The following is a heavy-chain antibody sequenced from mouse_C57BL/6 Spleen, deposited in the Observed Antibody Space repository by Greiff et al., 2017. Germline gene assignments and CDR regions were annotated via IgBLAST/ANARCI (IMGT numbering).Heavy chain of an antibody. CDR1: GYTFTDYN. Sequence: EVQLQQSGPELVKPGASVKIPCKASGYTFTDYNMDWVKQSHGKSLEWIGDINPNNGGTIYNQKFKGKATLTVDKSSSTAYMELRSLTSEDTAVYYFTRGYYYVSNAYYFDYWGQGTTLTVSS. V-gene: IGHV1-18*01. J-gene: IGHJ2*01. D-gene: IGHD1-1*01. CDR3: TRGYYYVSNAYYFDY. CDR2: INPNNGGT.